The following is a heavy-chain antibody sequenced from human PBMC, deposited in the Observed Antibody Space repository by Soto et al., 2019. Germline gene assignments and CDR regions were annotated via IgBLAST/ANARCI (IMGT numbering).Heavy chain of an antibody. J-gene: IGHJ4*02. Sequence: PGGSLRLSCAASGFSVTDHYMTWVRQAPGKGLEWVSVLYTGGSAYYGDSVKGRFTISRDSSTNTLYFQMNSLKVGDTAFYFCARSFNDWTTYFDYWSEGTLVTVSS. CDR2: LYTGGSA. CDR1: GFSVTDHY. V-gene: IGHV3-53*01. D-gene: IGHD3-9*01. CDR3: ARSFNDWTTYFDY.